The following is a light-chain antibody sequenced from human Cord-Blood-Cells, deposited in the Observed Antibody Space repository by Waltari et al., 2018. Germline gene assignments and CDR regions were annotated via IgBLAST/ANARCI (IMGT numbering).Light chain of an antibody. CDR3: QQYNNWPLYT. Sequence: EIVMTQSPPTLSVSPGERATLSCRADQSGSSHLAWSQRKPGQAHRRIIYGASTRATGIPARFSGSGSGTEFTLTISSLQSEDFAVYYCQQYNNWPLYTFGQGTKLEIK. V-gene: IGKV3-15*01. J-gene: IGKJ2*01. CDR2: GAS. CDR1: QSGSSH.